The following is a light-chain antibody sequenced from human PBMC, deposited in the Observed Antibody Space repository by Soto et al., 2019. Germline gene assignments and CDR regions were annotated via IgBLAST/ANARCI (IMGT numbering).Light chain of an antibody. V-gene: IGKV3-20*01. CDR3: QQYGSSPFT. CDR1: QTVSRTSQAVSSSY. Sequence: TELTQSPGTLSLSPGETATLSCRANQTVSRTSQAVSSSYLAWYQQKPGQAPRLLIYGASSRATSIPDRVTGSGSGTDFSRTISRLEPEDFAVYYCQQYGSSPFTFSPRTKVDI. J-gene: IGKJ3*01. CDR2: GAS.